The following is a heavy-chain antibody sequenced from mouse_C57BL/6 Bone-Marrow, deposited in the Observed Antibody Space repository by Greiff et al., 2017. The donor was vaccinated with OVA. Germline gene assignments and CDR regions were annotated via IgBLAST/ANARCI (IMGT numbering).Heavy chain of an antibody. Sequence: QVQLKESGAELVRPGASVKLSCKASGYTFTDYYINWVKQRPGQGLEWIARIYPGSGNTYYNEKFKGKATLTAEKSSSTAYMQLSSLTSEDSAVYFCARDDYGSYAMDYWGQGTSVTVSS. J-gene: IGHJ4*01. V-gene: IGHV1-76*01. D-gene: IGHD2-4*01. CDR1: GYTFTDYY. CDR2: IYPGSGNT. CDR3: ARDDYGSYAMDY.